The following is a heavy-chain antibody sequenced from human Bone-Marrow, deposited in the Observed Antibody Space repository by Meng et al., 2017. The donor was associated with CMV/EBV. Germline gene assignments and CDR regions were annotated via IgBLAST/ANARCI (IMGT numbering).Heavy chain of an antibody. V-gene: IGHV3-21*01. J-gene: IGHJ4*02. CDR1: GFTFSSYS. Sequence: SCAASGFTFSSYSMNWVRQAPGKGLEWVSSISSSSSYIYYADSVKGRFTISRDNAKNSLYLQMNSLRAEDTAVYYCARDSRTRYCSSTSCYYFDYWGQGTLVTVSS. D-gene: IGHD2-2*01. CDR2: ISSSSSYI. CDR3: ARDSRTRYCSSTSCYYFDY.